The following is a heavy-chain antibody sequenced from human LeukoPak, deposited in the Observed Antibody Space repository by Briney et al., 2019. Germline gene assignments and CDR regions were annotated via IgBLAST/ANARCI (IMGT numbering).Heavy chain of an antibody. J-gene: IGHJ4*02. CDR1: GFTFSSYA. CDR3: ASILRTVTTFDY. Sequence: GGSLRLSCAASGFTFSSYAMSWVRQAPGKGLEWVSAISGSGGSTYYADSVKGRFTISRDNAKNSLYLQMNSLRAEDTAVYYCASILRTVTTFDYWGQGTLVTVSS. V-gene: IGHV3-23*01. CDR2: ISGSGGST. D-gene: IGHD4-17*01.